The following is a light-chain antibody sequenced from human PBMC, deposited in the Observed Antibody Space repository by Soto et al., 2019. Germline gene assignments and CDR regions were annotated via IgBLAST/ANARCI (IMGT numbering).Light chain of an antibody. CDR1: QSVSSN. CDR3: QQRSNWPRT. Sequence: EIVMTQSPATLSVSPGERATLSCRTSQSVSSNLAWYHQNPGQSPRLLIYAASSRATGIPDRFSGSGSGTDFTLTISSLEPEDFAVYYCQQRSNWPRTFGQGTKVDIK. CDR2: AAS. J-gene: IGKJ1*01. V-gene: IGKV3-11*01.